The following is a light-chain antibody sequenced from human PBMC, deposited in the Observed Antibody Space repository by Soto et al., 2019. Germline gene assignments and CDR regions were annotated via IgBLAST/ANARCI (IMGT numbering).Light chain of an antibody. CDR3: QQHNNWPAWT. V-gene: IGKV3-15*01. Sequence: ETVMTQSPATLSVSPGDRVTLSCRASQTVHTNLACFQQKPGQAPKLLIYGASTRDTGVPARFTGSGCGTEFTLTISSLQSEDFSVYFCQQHNNWPAWTFGQGTKVEI. J-gene: IGKJ1*01. CDR2: GAS. CDR1: QTVHTN.